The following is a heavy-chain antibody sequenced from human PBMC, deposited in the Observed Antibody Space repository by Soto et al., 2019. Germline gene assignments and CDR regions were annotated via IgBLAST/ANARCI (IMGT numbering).Heavy chain of an antibody. CDR2: IYHTGST. J-gene: IGHJ4*02. D-gene: IGHD2-15*01. V-gene: IGHV4-61*03. CDR3: ARSWGGDGYSH. Sequence: QVQLQESGPGLVKPSETLSLTCNVSGDSLNSGAYYWTWIRQCPGRGLEWIGHIYHTGSTNYNPSLRSRLTITLDTSKNHFSLTLSSVNSVDTGVYYCARSWGGDGYSHWAQGTLVTVSS. CDR1: GDSLNSGAYY.